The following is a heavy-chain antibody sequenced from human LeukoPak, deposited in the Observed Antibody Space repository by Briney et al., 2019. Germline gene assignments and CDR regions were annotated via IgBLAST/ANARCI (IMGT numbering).Heavy chain of an antibody. D-gene: IGHD1-26*01. CDR1: GYTFTGYY. J-gene: IGHJ4*02. V-gene: IGHV1-2*02. Sequence: ASVKVSCKASGYTFTGYYMHWVRQAPGQGLEWMGWINPNSGGTNYAQKFQGRVTMTRDTSISTAYMELSRLRSDDTAMYYCARGGNLWERPTYYFDYWGQGTLVTVSS. CDR3: ARGGNLWERPTYYFDY. CDR2: INPNSGGT.